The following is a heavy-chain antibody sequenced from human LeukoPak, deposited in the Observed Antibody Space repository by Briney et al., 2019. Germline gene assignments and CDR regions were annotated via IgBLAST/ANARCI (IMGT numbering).Heavy chain of an antibody. CDR2: FYHSGIT. CDR3: ARSVGGDYMDV. V-gene: IGHV4-38-2*01. J-gene: IGHJ6*03. CDR1: GYSISSGYY. D-gene: IGHD2-2*01. Sequence: SEALSLTCAVSGYSISSGYYWGWIRPPPGKGLEYSPSFYHSGITYYTPSLKSRVTISVDTSKNQFSLKLSSVTAGDTALYYCARSVGGDYMDVWGKGTTVTVSS.